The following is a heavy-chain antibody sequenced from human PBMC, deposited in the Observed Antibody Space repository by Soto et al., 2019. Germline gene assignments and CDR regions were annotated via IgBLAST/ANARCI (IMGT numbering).Heavy chain of an antibody. CDR1: GLTFSNFV. CDR2: ILGGGDGT. Sequence: EVQLLESGGGLVQPGGSLRLSCAASGLTFSNFVMAWVRQAPGKGLEWVSSILGGGDGTYYADSVRGRFTISRDNSKNTVSLHMNSLRAEDTAVYFCAKKMSSSAPNFDYWGQGTLVTVSS. V-gene: IGHV3-23*01. D-gene: IGHD6-6*01. J-gene: IGHJ4*02. CDR3: AKKMSSSAPNFDY.